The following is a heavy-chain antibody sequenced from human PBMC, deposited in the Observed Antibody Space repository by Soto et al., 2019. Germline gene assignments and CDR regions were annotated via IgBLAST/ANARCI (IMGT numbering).Heavy chain of an antibody. CDR3: ARSLEWLFLNWFDP. CDR2: IIPIFGTA. CDR1: GGTFSSYA. Sequence: ASVKVSCKASGGTFSSYAISWVRQAPGQGLEWMGGIIPIFGTANYAQKFQGRVTITADESTSTAYMELSSLRSEDTAVYYCARSLEWLFLNWFDPWGQGTLVTVSS. V-gene: IGHV1-69*13. J-gene: IGHJ5*02. D-gene: IGHD3-3*01.